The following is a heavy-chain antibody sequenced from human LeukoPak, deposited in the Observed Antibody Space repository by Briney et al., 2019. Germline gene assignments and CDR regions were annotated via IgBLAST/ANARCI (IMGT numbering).Heavy chain of an antibody. J-gene: IGHJ3*02. CDR1: GFTFSDYY. CDR2: ISSSGNTI. D-gene: IGHD1-14*01. Sequence: GGSLRLSCAASGFTFSDYYMSWIRQAPGKGLEWVSYISSSGNTIYYADSVKGRFTISRGNAKNSLYLQMNSLRAEDTAVYYCASRWAPRDWEPDAFDIWGQGTMVTVSS. V-gene: IGHV3-11*04. CDR3: ASRWAPRDWEPDAFDI.